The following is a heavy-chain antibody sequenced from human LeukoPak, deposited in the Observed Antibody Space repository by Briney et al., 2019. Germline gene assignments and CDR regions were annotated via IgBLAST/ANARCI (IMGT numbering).Heavy chain of an antibody. V-gene: IGHV3-11*03. CDR3: ARQGGDILTGYLDY. J-gene: IGHJ4*02. CDR1: GFTFSDYY. Sequence: GGSLRLSCATSGFTFSDYYTSWIRQAPGKGLEWVSYISSSGTYINSADSVKGRFIISRDYPKNSLYLQMSSLRAEDTAVYYCARQGGDILTGYLDYWGQGTLVTVSS. D-gene: IGHD3-9*01. CDR2: ISSSGTYI.